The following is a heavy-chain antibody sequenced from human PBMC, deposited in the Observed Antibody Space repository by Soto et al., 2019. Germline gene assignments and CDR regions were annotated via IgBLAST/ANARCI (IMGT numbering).Heavy chain of an antibody. D-gene: IGHD3-10*01. CDR2: INSDGSSP. V-gene: IGHV3-74*01. Sequence: VQLVESGGGLVQPGGSLRLSCAASGFTFSTYRMHWVRQAPGKGLVLVSLINSDGSSPSYADSVQGRFTISRGNAENTLFLQMHSLRAKDTAVYFYARDASGLSSCGQGTLVTLSS. CDR1: GFTFSTYR. J-gene: IGHJ5*02. CDR3: ARDASGLSS.